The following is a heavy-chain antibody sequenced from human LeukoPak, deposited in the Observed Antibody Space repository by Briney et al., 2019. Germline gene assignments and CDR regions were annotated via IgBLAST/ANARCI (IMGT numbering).Heavy chain of an antibody. Sequence: SETLSLTCAVYGGSFSGYYWSWIRQPPGKGLEWIGKINHSGSTNYNPSLKSRVTISVDTSKNQFSLKLSSVTAADTAVYYCARRLRYFDWSYYYGMDVWGQGTTVTVSS. D-gene: IGHD3-9*01. V-gene: IGHV4-34*01. J-gene: IGHJ6*02. CDR2: INHSGST. CDR1: GGSFSGYY. CDR3: ARRLRYFDWSYYYGMDV.